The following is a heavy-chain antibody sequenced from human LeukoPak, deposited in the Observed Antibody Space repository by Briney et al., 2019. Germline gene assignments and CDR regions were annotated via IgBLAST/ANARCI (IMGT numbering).Heavy chain of an antibody. CDR1: GGSISSSSYY. Sequence: SETLSLTCTVSGGSISSSSYYWGWIRQPPGKGLEWIGSIYYSGSTYYNPSLKSRVTISVDTSKNQFSLKLSSVTAADTAVYYCARDGSYYRRYCSDPWGQGTLVTVSS. J-gene: IGHJ5*02. CDR3: ARDGSYYRRYCSDP. V-gene: IGHV4-39*07. CDR2: IYYSGST. D-gene: IGHD1-26*01.